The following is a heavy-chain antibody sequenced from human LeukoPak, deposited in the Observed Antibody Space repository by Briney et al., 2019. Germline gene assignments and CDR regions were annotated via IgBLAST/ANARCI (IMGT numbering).Heavy chain of an antibody. CDR1: GLTFSSYE. Sequence: PGGSLRLSCAASGLTFSSYEMNWVRQAPGKGLEWVSYISSSGSTIYYADSVKGRFTISRDNAKNSLYLQMNSLRAEDTAVYYCARTNYDFWSGYYTALDYWGQGTLVTVSS. CDR3: ARTNYDFWSGYYTALDY. J-gene: IGHJ4*02. CDR2: ISSSGSTI. D-gene: IGHD3-3*01. V-gene: IGHV3-48*03.